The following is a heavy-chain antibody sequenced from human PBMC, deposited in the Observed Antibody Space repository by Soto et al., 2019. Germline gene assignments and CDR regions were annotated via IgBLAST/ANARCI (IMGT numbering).Heavy chain of an antibody. V-gene: IGHV3-23*01. CDR2: ISGNGANT. D-gene: IGHD6-19*01. Sequence: PGGSLRPSCAAYGFTFINYAMSWVRQAPGEGLEWVSTISGNGANTHYADSVKGRFSISRDNSKNTLYIQMSSLRAEDTAVYYCAKDYGSSRYFFDYWGQGALVTVSS. CDR3: AKDYGSSRYFFDY. CDR1: GFTFINYA. J-gene: IGHJ4*02.